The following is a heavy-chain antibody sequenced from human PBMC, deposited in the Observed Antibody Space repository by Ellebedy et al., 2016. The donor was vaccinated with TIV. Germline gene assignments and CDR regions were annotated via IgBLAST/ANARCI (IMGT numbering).Heavy chain of an antibody. CDR3: ACWAGQERFQGPFDY. D-gene: IGHD3-3*01. Sequence: PGGSLRLSCAASGCTSRNYWMHWVRQAPGKGLVWVSRVNTDGSSTSYADSVKGRFTISRDNARNTLYLQMKNLRVEDTAVYYCACWAGQERFQGPFDYWGQGTLVIVSS. J-gene: IGHJ4*02. CDR2: VNTDGSST. V-gene: IGHV3-74*01. CDR1: GCTSRNYW.